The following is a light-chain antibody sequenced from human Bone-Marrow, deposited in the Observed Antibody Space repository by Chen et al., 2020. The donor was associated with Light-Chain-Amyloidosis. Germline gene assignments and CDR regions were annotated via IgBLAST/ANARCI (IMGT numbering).Light chain of an antibody. Sequence: QSALTQPASVSGSPGQSITISCTGTSSDVGSYNYVSWYQQHPGKAPKLMIYDVSNRPSGVSNRFSGSKSGNTASLTISGLQAEDEADDYYSSYARSTTVIFGGGTKLTVL. CDR1: SSDVGSYNY. CDR3: SSYARSTTVI. CDR2: DVS. J-gene: IGLJ2*01. V-gene: IGLV2-14*03.